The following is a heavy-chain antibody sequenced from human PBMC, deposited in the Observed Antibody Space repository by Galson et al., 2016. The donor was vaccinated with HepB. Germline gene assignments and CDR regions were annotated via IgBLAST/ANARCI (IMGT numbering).Heavy chain of an antibody. V-gene: IGHV3-23*01. CDR1: GFTFSNHA. CDR2: IGTSGGPT. J-gene: IGHJ4*02. CDR3: AKDRRYYGSGFDY. Sequence: SLRLSCAASGFTFSNHAMSWVRQAPGKGLEWAAGIGTSGGPTYYADSVKGRFTISRDNSKNTVHLQMNSLRVEDTAVYYCAKDRRYYGSGFDYWGQGTLVTVSS. D-gene: IGHD3-10*01.